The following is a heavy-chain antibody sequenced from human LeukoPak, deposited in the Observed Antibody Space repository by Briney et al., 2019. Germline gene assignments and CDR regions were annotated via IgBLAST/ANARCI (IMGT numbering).Heavy chain of an antibody. J-gene: IGHJ4*02. V-gene: IGHV3-74*01. CDR2: INVDGSVK. Sequence: GGSLRLSCAASGFTFSNYWMHWVRQVPGRGLVWVSRINVDGSVKSYADSVKGRFTISRDNAKNTVSLQMNSLRAEDTAVYYCVRDLILVDTPGDDFDYWGQGALVTVSS. CDR1: GFTFSNYW. CDR3: VRDLILVDTPGDDFDY. D-gene: IGHD4-23*01.